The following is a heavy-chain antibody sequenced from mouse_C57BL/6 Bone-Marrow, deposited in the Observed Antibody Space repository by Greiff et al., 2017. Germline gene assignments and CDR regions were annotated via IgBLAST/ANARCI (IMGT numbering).Heavy chain of an antibody. CDR1: GYTFTSYW. CDR2: IDPYDSET. CDR3: ASSKGDYAMDY. J-gene: IGHJ4*01. Sequence: QVQLQQPGAELVRPGSSVKLSCKASGYTFTSYWMHWVKQRPIQGLEWIGNIDPYDSETHYNQKFKDKATLTADKSSSTAYMQLSSLTSEDSAVYYCASSKGDYAMDYWGQGTSVTVSS. D-gene: IGHD1-3*01. V-gene: IGHV1-52*01.